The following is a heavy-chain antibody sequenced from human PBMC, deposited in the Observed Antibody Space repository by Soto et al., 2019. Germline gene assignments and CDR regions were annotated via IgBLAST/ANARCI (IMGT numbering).Heavy chain of an antibody. CDR2: ISSTGTYI. Sequence: PGASLSLSCSASGFTFSGYIINLVRQAPGKGLEWVSSISSTGTYIYYANSVKGRFTISRDNAKNSLYLQMSSLRAEDTAVYFCARRSRPDSNYEYFYFGMDVWGQGTTVTVSS. CDR3: ARRSRPDSNYEYFYFGMDV. J-gene: IGHJ6*02. CDR1: GFTFSGYI. V-gene: IGHV3-21*01. D-gene: IGHD4-4*01.